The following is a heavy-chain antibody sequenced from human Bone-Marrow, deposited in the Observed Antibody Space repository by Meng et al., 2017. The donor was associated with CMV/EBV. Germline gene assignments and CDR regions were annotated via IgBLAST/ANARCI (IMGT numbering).Heavy chain of an antibody. CDR2: ISYDGSNK. D-gene: IGHD5-18*01. CDR3: ARGERGYSYGFYYYYGMDV. J-gene: IGHJ6*01. Sequence: GESLKISCAASGFTFDDYTMHWVRQAPGKGLEWVAVISYDGSNKYYADSVKGRFTISRDNSKNTLYLQMNSLRAEDTAVYYCARGERGYSYGFYYYYGMDVWGPGNTV. CDR1: GFTFDDYT. V-gene: IGHV3-30-3*01.